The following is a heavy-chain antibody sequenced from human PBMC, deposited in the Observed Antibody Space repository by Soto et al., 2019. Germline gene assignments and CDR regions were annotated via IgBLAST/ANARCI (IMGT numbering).Heavy chain of an antibody. CDR3: ARAPHYGSGYGM. CDR1: GYNFTDYY. CDR2: IIPRTDSA. V-gene: IGHV1-2*02. J-gene: IGHJ6*01. D-gene: IGHD3-10*01. Sequence: ASVEIACKASGYNFTDYYIHWVLQAPGQGLEWMVWIIPRTDSANFAQRFQGRGSMTRDTFSTTAYMEIRRLKSHHTAVYYCARAPHYGSGYGM.